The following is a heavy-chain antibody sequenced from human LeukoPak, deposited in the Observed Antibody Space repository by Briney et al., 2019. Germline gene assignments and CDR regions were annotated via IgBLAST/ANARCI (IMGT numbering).Heavy chain of an antibody. CDR3: ARDLRMGGPWRQFDY. CDR1: GYSIRSGYY. Sequence: NTSETLSLTCTVSGYSIRSGYYWAWIRQPPGKGLEWIGSSYHSGGTDYNPSLKSRITISVDTSKNQFPLQLNSLTAADTAVYYCARDLRMGGPWRQFDYWGQGTLVTVSS. D-gene: IGHD3-16*01. J-gene: IGHJ4*02. V-gene: IGHV4-38-2*02. CDR2: SYHSGGT.